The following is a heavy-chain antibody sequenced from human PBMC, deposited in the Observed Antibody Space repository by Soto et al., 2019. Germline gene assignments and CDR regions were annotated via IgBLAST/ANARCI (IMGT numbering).Heavy chain of an antibody. CDR3: ARATYCSYGTCLLDQ. D-gene: IGHD2-15*01. CDR1: GFTVSTSY. J-gene: IGHJ4*02. Sequence: EVQLVETGGGLIQPGGSLRLSCAASGFTVSTSYMSWVRQAPGKGLEWVLVIYSGGSTYYADSVKGRFTISRDDSKNTLFLQMNSLRAEDTAVYYCARATYCSYGTCLLDQWGKGTLVTVSS. CDR2: IYSGGST. V-gene: IGHV3-53*02.